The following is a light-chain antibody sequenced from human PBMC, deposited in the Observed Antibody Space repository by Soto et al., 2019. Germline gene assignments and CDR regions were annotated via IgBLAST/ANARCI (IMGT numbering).Light chain of an antibody. CDR3: CSYAGRYTYV. J-gene: IGLJ1*01. CDR1: NSDVGGYNF. V-gene: IGLV2-11*01. Sequence: QSALTQPRSVSGSPGQSFNISCSGTNSDVGGYNFVSWYLQHPGKAPKLMLYDVNKRPSGVPDRFSGSKSGNTASLTISGRRAEDEADYYCCSYAGRYTYVFGTGTKLTVL. CDR2: DVN.